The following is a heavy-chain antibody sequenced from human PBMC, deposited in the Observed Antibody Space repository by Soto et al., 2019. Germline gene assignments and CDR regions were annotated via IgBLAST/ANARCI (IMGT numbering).Heavy chain of an antibody. V-gene: IGHV3-33*03. CDR3: ARLYCSASSCYSVGAFDI. D-gene: IGHD2-15*01. Sequence: LRLSCAASGFTFSSYGMHWVRQAPGKGLAWVALIWFDGSDKYSADSVKGRFTISRDNPKNTLYLQMNSLRAEDTAVYYCARLYCSASSCYSVGAFDIWGQGTMVTVSS. CDR1: GFTFSSYG. CDR2: IWFDGSDK. J-gene: IGHJ3*02.